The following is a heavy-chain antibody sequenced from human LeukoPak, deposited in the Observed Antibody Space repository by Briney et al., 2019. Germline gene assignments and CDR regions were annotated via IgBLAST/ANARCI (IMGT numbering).Heavy chain of an antibody. J-gene: IGHJ6*02. Sequence: GGSLRLSCAASGFRFNSYAMEWVRQAPGKGLEWVSAISGSGRNTHYVDSVKGRFTISRDNSRNTQFLQMNSLRAEDTAVYYCARGIGYCNNGVCIDYYYYGMDVWGQGTTVTVSS. V-gene: IGHV3-23*01. D-gene: IGHD2-8*01. CDR2: ISGSGRNT. CDR3: ARGIGYCNNGVCIDYYYYGMDV. CDR1: GFRFNSYA.